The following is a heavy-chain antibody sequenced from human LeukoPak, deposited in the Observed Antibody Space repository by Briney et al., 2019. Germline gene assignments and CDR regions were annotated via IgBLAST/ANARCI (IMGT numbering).Heavy chain of an antibody. CDR2: ISSSSSYI. J-gene: IGHJ4*02. D-gene: IGHD6-13*01. CDR1: GFTFSSYS. Sequence: GGSLRLSCAAPGFTFSSYSMNGVRQAPGKGLEWISSISSSSSYIYYADSVKGRFTISRDNAKNSLYLQMNSLRAEDTAVYYCARVASSSWYYPDYWGQGTLVTVSS. V-gene: IGHV3-21*01. CDR3: ARVASSSWYYPDY.